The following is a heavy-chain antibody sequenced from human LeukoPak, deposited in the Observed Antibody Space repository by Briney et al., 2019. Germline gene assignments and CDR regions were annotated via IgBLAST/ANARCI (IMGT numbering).Heavy chain of an antibody. D-gene: IGHD3-9*01. CDR3: AKHDFLTGHFDY. CDR2: ITTTGDT. Sequence: GGPLRLSCAASGFTFSSWDMHWVRHSTGKGLEWVSTITTTGDTYYPDSVKGRFTISRENAKNSLYLQMNSLRAGDTAVYYCAKHDFLTGHFDYWGQGTLVTVSS. V-gene: IGHV3-13*01. J-gene: IGHJ4*02. CDR1: GFTFSSWD.